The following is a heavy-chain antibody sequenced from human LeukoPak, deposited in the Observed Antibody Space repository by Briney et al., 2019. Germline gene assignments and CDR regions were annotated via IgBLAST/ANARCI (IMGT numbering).Heavy chain of an antibody. CDR2: INPNSGGT. Sequence: GASVKVSCKASGYSFTAYYMHWVRQAPGQGLEWMGWINPNSGGTNYAQKFQGRVTMTRDTSIGTVYMELSRLRSDDTAVYYCARDRTGVSDYWGQGTLVTVSS. CDR1: GYSFTAYY. D-gene: IGHD7-27*01. V-gene: IGHV1-2*02. CDR3: ARDRTGVSDY. J-gene: IGHJ4*02.